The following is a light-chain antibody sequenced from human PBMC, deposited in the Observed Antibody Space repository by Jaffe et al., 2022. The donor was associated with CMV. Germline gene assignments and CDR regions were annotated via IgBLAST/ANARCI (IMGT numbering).Light chain of an antibody. V-gene: IGKV1-5*03. J-gene: IGKJ1*01. CDR3: QQYVTYPWT. Sequence: DIQMTQSPSTLSASVGDRVTISCRASQSIGRWLAWYQQKPGKAPKVLMYEASTLKSGVPSRFSGSESGTDFTLTISSLQPDDFATYYCQQYVTYPWTFGQGTKVDIK. CDR1: QSIGRW. CDR2: EAS.